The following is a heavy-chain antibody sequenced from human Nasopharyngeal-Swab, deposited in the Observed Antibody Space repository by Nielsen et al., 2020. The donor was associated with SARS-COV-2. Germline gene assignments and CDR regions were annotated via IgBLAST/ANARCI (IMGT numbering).Heavy chain of an antibody. CDR1: GFDFSSYW. D-gene: IGHD2-15*01. J-gene: IGHJ3*02. Sequence: GGSLRLSCVASGFDFSSYWMNWVRQVPGKGLVWVSRTSGDGSATSYADSVQGRFTISRDNARNTVFLQMNSLREEDTAVYYCEGIWSSNDAFDIWGQGTMVTVSS. CDR3: EGIWSSNDAFDI. V-gene: IGHV3-74*01. CDR2: TSGDGSAT.